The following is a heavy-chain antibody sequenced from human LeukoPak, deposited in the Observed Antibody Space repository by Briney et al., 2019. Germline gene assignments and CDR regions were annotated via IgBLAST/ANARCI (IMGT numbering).Heavy chain of an antibody. V-gene: IGHV3-21*01. CDR2: ISSSSSYI. CDR1: GFTFSTAW. CDR3: ARRIAVAGFDY. J-gene: IGHJ4*02. Sequence: PGGSLRLSCAASGFTFSTAWMHWVRQAPGKGLEWVSSISSSSSYIYYADSVKGRFTISRDNAKNSLYLQMNSLRAEDTAVYYCARRIAVAGFDYWGQGTLVTVSS. D-gene: IGHD6-19*01.